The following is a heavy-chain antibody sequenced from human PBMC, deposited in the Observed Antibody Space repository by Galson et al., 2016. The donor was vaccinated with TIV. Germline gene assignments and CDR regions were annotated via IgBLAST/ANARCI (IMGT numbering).Heavy chain of an antibody. D-gene: IGHD4-17*01. Sequence: SVKVSCKASGGAFISHGISWVRQAPGQGLEWMGGIIPIFGLANYAQKFQGRVTITAGDSTRTAYMELSSLRFDDTAVYYCARGGSTVTRPFDYWGQGTPVTVSS. J-gene: IGHJ4*02. CDR1: GGAFISHG. V-gene: IGHV1-69*13. CDR2: IIPIFGLA. CDR3: ARGGSTVTRPFDY.